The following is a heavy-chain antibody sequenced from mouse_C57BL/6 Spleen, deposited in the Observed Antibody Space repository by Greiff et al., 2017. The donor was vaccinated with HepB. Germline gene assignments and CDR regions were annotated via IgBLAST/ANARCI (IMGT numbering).Heavy chain of an antibody. CDR1: GFTFTDYY. D-gene: IGHD1-1*01. CDR2: IRNKANGYTT. V-gene: IGHV7-3*01. Sequence: EVQGVESGGGLVQPGGSLSLSCAASGFTFTDYYMSWVRQPPGKALEWLGFIRNKANGYTTEYSASVKGRFTISRDNSQSILYLQMNALRAEDSATYYCARYKVYYYGRGYLDYWGQGTTLTVSS. CDR3: ARYKVYYYGRGYLDY. J-gene: IGHJ2*01.